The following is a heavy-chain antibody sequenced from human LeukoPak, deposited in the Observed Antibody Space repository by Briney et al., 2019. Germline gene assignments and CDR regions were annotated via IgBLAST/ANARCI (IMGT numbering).Heavy chain of an antibody. V-gene: IGHV3-7*01. J-gene: IGHJ4*02. CDR3: ARDKRIMITFGGTYYSDY. CDR2: IKQDGSEK. Sequence: QPGGSLRLSCAASGFTFSSYWMSWVRQAPGKGLEWVANIKQDGSEKYYVDSVKGRFTISRDNAKNSLYLQMNSLRAEDTAVYYCARDKRIMITFGGTYYSDYWGQGTLVTVSS. CDR1: GFTFSSYW. D-gene: IGHD3-16*01.